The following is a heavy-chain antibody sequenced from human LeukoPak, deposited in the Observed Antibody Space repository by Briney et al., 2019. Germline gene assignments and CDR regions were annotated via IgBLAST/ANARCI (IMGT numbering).Heavy chain of an antibody. J-gene: IGHJ5*02. CDR1: GFTFSNAW. Sequence: GGSLRLSCAASGFTFSNAWMSWVRQAPGKGLEWIGRIKSKTDGGTTDYAAPVKGRFTISRDGSKNTLYLQMNSLKTEDTAVYYCTTIAAAGTNWFDPWGQGTLVTVSS. D-gene: IGHD6-13*01. CDR2: IKSKTDGGTT. CDR3: TTIAAAGTNWFDP. V-gene: IGHV3-15*01.